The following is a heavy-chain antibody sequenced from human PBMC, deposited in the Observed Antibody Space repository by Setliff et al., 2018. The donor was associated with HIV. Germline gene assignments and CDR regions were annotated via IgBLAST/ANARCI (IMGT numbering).Heavy chain of an antibody. CDR1: GGSISSYY. V-gene: IGHV4-4*09. J-gene: IGHJ5*02. D-gene: IGHD3-10*01. Sequence: KASETLSLTCTVSGGSISSYYWTWIRQPPGKGLEWIGYIYTGGSTNYNPSLKSRVTISVDTSKNQFSLKLSSVTAADTAVYYCARHSGVASPNWFDPWGQGTLVTVSS. CDR2: IYTGGST. CDR3: ARHSGVASPNWFDP.